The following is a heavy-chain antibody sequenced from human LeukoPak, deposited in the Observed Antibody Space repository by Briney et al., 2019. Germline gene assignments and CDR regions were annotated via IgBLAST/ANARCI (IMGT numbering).Heavy chain of an antibody. CDR3: ARDRPYSSSWPNLDY. J-gene: IGHJ4*02. D-gene: IGHD6-13*01. CDR2: IYYRGST. Sequence: SETLSLTCAVYGGSFSGYYWSWIRQPPGKGLEWIGYIYYRGSTNYNPSLKSRVTISVDTYKNQFSLKLSSVTAADTAVYYCARDRPYSSSWPNLDYWGQGTLVTVSS. V-gene: IGHV4-59*01. CDR1: GGSFSGYY.